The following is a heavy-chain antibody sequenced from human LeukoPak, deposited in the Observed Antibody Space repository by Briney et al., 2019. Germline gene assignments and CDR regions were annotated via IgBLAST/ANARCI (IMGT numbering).Heavy chain of an antibody. CDR2: IYYSGST. D-gene: IGHD6-19*01. Sequence: SETLSLTCTVSGGSISSYYWSWIRQPPGKGLEWIGYIYYSGSTNYNPSLKSRVTISVDTSKNQFSLKLGSVTAADTAVYYCARVRYSSGWYDGLDYWGQGILVTVSS. CDR1: GGSISSYY. V-gene: IGHV4-59*01. J-gene: IGHJ4*02. CDR3: ARVRYSSGWYDGLDY.